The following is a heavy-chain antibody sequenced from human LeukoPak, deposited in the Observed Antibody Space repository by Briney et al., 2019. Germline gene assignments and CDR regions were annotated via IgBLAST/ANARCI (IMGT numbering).Heavy chain of an antibody. J-gene: IGHJ4*02. Sequence: GGSLRLSCAPSGFTFSSYWMHWVRHAPGKGLVWVSRINSDGRSTIYADSVKGRFTISRDNGKNTLYLQMNSLRAEDTAIYHCTSDTVDTAVGIDYWGQGTVVTVSS. CDR2: INSDGRST. V-gene: IGHV3-74*01. D-gene: IGHD5-18*01. CDR3: TSDTVDTAVGIDY. CDR1: GFTFSSYW.